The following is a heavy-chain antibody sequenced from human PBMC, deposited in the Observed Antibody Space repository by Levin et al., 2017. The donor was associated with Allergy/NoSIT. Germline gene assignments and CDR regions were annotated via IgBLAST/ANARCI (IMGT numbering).Heavy chain of an antibody. D-gene: IGHD2-21*01. V-gene: IGHV4-39*01. CDR2: VDYSRSA. J-gene: IGHJ4*02. Sequence: SQTLSLTCTVSSGSITSRSYFWGWIRQPPGKGLEWIGSVDYSRSAYHNPSLTSRLTIAVDTSKNQFSLKLTSVTAADTGVYYCARSAAYSAHEEYWGQGTLVTVSS. CDR1: SGSITSRSYF. CDR3: ARSAAYSAHEEY.